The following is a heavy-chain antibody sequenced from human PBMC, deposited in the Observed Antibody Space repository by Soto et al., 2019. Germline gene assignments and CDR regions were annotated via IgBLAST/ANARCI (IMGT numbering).Heavy chain of an antibody. CDR2: IYYSGST. J-gene: IGHJ4*02. Sequence: QVQLQESGPGLVKPSQTLSLTCTVSGGSISSGGYYWSWIRQHPGKGLEWIGYIYYSGSTYYNPSLKSRVTISVDTSKSQFSLKLSSVTAADTDVYYCARDSGIAARYTNFDYWGQGTPVTVSS. CDR3: ARDSGIAARYTNFDY. CDR1: GGSISSGGYY. V-gene: IGHV4-31*03. D-gene: IGHD6-6*01.